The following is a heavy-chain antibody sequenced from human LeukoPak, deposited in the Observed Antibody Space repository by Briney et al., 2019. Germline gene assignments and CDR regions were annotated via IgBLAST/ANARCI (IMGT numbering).Heavy chain of an antibody. J-gene: IGHJ3*02. D-gene: IGHD1-26*01. Sequence: SETLSLTCTVSGGSISSSSYYWGWIRQPPGKGLEWIGSIYYSGSTYYNPSLKSRVTISVDTSKNQFSLKLSSVTAADTAVYYCARDEAGSGSYPTAHASDIWGQGTMVTVSS. CDR3: ARDEAGSGSYPTAHASDI. CDR1: GGSISSSSYY. CDR2: IYYSGST. V-gene: IGHV4-39*07.